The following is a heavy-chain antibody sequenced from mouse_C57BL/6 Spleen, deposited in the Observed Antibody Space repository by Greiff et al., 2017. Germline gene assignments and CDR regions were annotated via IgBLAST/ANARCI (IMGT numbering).Heavy chain of an antibody. V-gene: IGHV1-50*01. J-gene: IGHJ3*01. CDR1: GYTFTSYW. Sequence: VQLQQPGAELVKPGASVKLSCKASGYTFTSYWMQWVKQRPGQGLEWIGGIDPSDSDTNYNQKFKGKATLTVDTSSSTAYMQLSSLTSEDSAVYYCARSLLEYACWGKGTLVTVSA. CDR2: IDPSDSDT. CDR3: ARSLLEYAC. D-gene: IGHD1-1*01.